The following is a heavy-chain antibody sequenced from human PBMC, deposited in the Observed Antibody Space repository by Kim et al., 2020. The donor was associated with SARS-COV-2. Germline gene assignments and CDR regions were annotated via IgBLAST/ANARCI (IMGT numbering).Heavy chain of an antibody. CDR3: ARRTIVATITGGEFDY. Sequence: SETLSLTCTVSGGSISSSSYYWGWIRQPPGKGLEWIGSIYYSGSTYYNPSLKSRVTISVDTSKNQFSLKLSSVTAADTAVYYCARRTIVATITGGEFDYWGQGTLVTVSS. D-gene: IGHD5-12*01. V-gene: IGHV4-39*01. J-gene: IGHJ4*02. CDR2: IYYSGST. CDR1: GGSISSSSYY.